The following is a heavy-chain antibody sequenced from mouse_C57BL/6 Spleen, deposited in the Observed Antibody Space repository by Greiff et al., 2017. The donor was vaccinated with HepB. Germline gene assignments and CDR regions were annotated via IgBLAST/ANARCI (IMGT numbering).Heavy chain of an antibody. V-gene: IGHV1-82*01. J-gene: IGHJ1*03. D-gene: IGHD1-1*01. CDR1: GYAFSSSW. CDR3: ATIATVVATDWYFDV. Sequence: QVQLKQSGPELVKPGASVKISCKASGYAFSSSWMHWVKQRPGKGLEWIGRIYPGDGDTNYNGKFKGKATLTADKSSSTAYMQLSSLTSEDSAVYFCATIATVVATDWYFDVWGTGTTVTVSS. CDR2: IYPGDGDT.